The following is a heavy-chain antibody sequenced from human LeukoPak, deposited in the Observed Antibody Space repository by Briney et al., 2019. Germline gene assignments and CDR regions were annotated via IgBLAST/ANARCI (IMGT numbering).Heavy chain of an antibody. CDR1: GYIFTGYH. CDR2: INPNSGST. CDR3: ARGYYDILTGSNPYYFDY. Sequence: GASVKVSCKASGYIFTGYHMHWVRQAPGQGLEWMGWINPNSGSTNYAQKFQGRVTMTRDTSISTAYMELSRLRSDDTAVYYCARGYYDILTGSNPYYFDYWGQGTLVTVSS. D-gene: IGHD3-9*01. J-gene: IGHJ4*02. V-gene: IGHV1-2*02.